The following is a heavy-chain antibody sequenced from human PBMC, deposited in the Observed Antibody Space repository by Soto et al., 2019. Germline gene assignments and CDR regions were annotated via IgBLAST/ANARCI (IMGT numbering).Heavy chain of an antibody. D-gene: IGHD3-3*01. Sequence: QVQLQESGPGLVKPSQTLSLTCSVSGGSISSGYYYWSWIRQPPGKGLEWIGNIYYSGNTYYNPSRKSRLIISIDTCKNQFSLKVGSVTAADTAVYYCASFSLYGMDVWGQGTTVTVSS. V-gene: IGHV4-30-4*01. J-gene: IGHJ6*02. CDR2: IYYSGNT. CDR3: ASFSLYGMDV. CDR1: GGSISSGYYY.